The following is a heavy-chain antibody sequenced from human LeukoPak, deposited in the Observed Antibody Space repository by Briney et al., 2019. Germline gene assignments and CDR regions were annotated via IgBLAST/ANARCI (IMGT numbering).Heavy chain of an antibody. V-gene: IGHV1-46*01. CDR2: INPSGGST. CDR3: ATDRAIGFGELLFP. J-gene: IGHJ5*02. Sequence: ASVKVSCKASGYTFTSYYMHWVRQAPGQGLEWMGIINPSGGSTSYAQKFQGRVTMTEDTSTDTAYMELSSLRSEDTAVYYCATDRAIGFGELLFPWGQGTLVTVSS. CDR1: GYTFTSYY. D-gene: IGHD3-10*01.